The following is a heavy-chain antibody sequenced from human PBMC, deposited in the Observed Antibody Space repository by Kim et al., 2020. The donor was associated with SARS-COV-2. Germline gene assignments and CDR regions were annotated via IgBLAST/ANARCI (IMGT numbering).Heavy chain of an antibody. V-gene: IGHV3-23*01. Sequence: PVTGRFTISRDNSKNTLYLQRNSLRAEDTAVYYCAKDHLAVVVPAANDYWGQGTLVTVSS. D-gene: IGHD2-2*01. J-gene: IGHJ4*02. CDR3: AKDHLAVVVPAANDY.